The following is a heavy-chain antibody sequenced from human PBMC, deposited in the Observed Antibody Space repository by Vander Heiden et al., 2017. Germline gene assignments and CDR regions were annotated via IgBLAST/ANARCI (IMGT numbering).Heavy chain of an antibody. J-gene: IGHJ6*02. CDR3: AKVGAFYYYYAMDV. CDR1: GFPFSNYA. CDR2: MSGSGYST. V-gene: IGHV3-23*01. Sequence: EVQLLESGGGLVQPGGSLRLSCAASGFPFSNYAMSWVRKAPGEGLEWVSGMSGSGYSTYHADSVKGRFSISRDNSKNTLYLQMNSLRAEDTAVYYCAKVGAFYYYYAMDVWGQGTTVTVSS.